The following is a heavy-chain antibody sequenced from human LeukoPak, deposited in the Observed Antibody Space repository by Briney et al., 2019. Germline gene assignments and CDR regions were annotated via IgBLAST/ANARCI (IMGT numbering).Heavy chain of an antibody. CDR1: SGSFSGYY. Sequence: SETLSLTCAVYSGSFSGYYWNWIRQPPGKGLEWIGEINHSGGTNYNPSLKSRVTMSVDTSKNQSSLKLSSATAADTAVYYCARDSRSVMTPGDYWGQGTLVTVSS. D-gene: IGHD3-16*01. CDR2: INHSGGT. V-gene: IGHV4-34*01. J-gene: IGHJ4*02. CDR3: ARDSRSVMTPGDY.